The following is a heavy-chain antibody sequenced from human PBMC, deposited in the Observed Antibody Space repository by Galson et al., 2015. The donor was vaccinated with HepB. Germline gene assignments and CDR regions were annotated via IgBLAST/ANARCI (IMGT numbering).Heavy chain of an antibody. CDR1: GDSVSSNSAA. J-gene: IGHJ3*02. D-gene: IGHD3-22*01. V-gene: IGHV6-1*01. CDR3: AREVLDYYDSSGQYGAFDI. Sequence: CAISGDSVSSNSAAWNWIRQSPSRGLEWLGRTYYRSKWYNDYAVSVKSRITINPDTSKNQFSLQLNSVTPEDTAVYYCAREVLDYYDSSGQYGAFDIWGQGTMVTVSS. CDR2: TYYRSKWYN.